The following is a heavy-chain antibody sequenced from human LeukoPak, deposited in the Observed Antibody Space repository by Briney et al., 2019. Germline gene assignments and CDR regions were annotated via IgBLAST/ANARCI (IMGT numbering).Heavy chain of an antibody. CDR2: IKSKTDGGTT. Sequence: PGGSLRLSCAASGFTFSNAWMSWVRQAPGKGLEWVGRIKSKTDGGTTDYAAPVKSRFTISRDDSKNTLYLQMNSLKTEDTAVYYCTTDRYFDWLFPKEAFDIWGQGTMVTVSS. D-gene: IGHD3-9*01. CDR1: GFTFSNAW. CDR3: TTDRYFDWLFPKEAFDI. V-gene: IGHV3-15*01. J-gene: IGHJ3*02.